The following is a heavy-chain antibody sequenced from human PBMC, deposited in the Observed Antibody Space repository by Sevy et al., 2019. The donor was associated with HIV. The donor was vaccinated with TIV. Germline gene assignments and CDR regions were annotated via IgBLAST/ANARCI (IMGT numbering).Heavy chain of an antibody. J-gene: IGHJ4*02. D-gene: IGHD4-17*01. CDR2: ISASGIST. Sequence: GGSLRLSCAGSGYTFSGYAMSWVRQAPGKGLEWVSAISASGISTYYAGSVKGRVTISRDNSKNTLYLQMNSLRAEDTAVYHCARDPSYGDYTGGTDSWGQGTLVTVSS. V-gene: IGHV3-23*01. CDR1: GYTFSGYA. CDR3: ARDPSYGDYTGGTDS.